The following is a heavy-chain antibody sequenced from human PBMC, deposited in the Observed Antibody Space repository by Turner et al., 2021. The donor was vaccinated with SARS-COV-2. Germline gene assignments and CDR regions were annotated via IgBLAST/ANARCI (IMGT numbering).Heavy chain of an antibody. CDR1: GGSLSGYY. V-gene: IGHV4-34*01. Sequence: QVQLQQLGAGPFKPSQTLSLICAVNGGSLSGYYWTWIRQPPGKGLEWIGEVHPYGTKYYNPSLKSRVSMSVDTYKNKFYLKLKSVTAADTAFYYCARGDDHRKSGVVWGQGTLVTVSS. CDR3: ARGDDHRKSGVV. J-gene: IGHJ4*02. D-gene: IGHD3-3*01. CDR2: VHPYGTK.